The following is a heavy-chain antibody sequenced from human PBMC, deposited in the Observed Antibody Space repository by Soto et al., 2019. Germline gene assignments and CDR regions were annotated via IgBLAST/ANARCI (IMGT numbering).Heavy chain of an antibody. CDR2: IDPSDSYT. V-gene: IGHV5-10-1*01. J-gene: IGHJ6*02. Sequence: GESLKISCKGSGYSFTSYWISWVRQMPGKGLEWMGRIDPSDSYTNYSPSFQGHVTISADKSIGTAYLQWSSLKASDTAMYYCARGYGYCSSTSCSTYYYYGMDVWGQGTTVTVSS. CDR3: ARGYGYCSSTSCSTYYYYGMDV. CDR1: GYSFTSYW. D-gene: IGHD2-2*01.